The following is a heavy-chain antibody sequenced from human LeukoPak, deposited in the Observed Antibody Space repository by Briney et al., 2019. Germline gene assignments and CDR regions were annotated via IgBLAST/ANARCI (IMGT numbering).Heavy chain of an antibody. J-gene: IGHJ5*02. Sequence: PSETLFLTCTVSGGSINSYYWSWIRQPPGKGLECIGYIHYTGSTNYNPSLKSRVTISVDTSKNQFSLKLSSVTAADTAVYYCARDPPYYYGSGSYYTSWGQGTLVTVSS. CDR3: ARDPPYYYGSGSYYTS. D-gene: IGHD3-10*01. CDR1: GGSINSYY. V-gene: IGHV4-59*12. CDR2: IHYTGST.